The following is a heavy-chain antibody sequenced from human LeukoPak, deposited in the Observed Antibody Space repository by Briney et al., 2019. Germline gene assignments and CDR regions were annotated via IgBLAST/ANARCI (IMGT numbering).Heavy chain of an antibody. J-gene: IGHJ4*02. V-gene: IGHV4-59*01. CDR2: IHYSGRT. CDR3: ARTPNRGGFDY. Sequence: PSEALPLTCTVSGGSISSYYWSWIRQPPGKGLEWIAYIHYSGRTNYNPSLKSRVTISVDTSKNQFSLKVSSVTAADTAVYYCARTPNRGGFDYWGQGTLVTVSS. CDR1: GGSISSYY. D-gene: IGHD3-10*01.